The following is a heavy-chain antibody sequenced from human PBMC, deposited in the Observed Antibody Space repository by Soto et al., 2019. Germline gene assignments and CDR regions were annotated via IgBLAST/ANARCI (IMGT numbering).Heavy chain of an antibody. CDR1: GGSISSINW. V-gene: IGHV4-4*02. CDR2: IYHSGST. CDR3: ARDRAGGFSSSWYSLDY. D-gene: IGHD6-13*01. J-gene: IGHJ4*02. Sequence: SETLSLTCAVSGGSISSINWWSWVRQPPGKGLEWIGEIYHSGSTNYNPSLKSRVTISVDKSKNQFSLKLSSVTAADTAVYYCARDRAGGFSSSWYSLDYWGQGTLVTVSS.